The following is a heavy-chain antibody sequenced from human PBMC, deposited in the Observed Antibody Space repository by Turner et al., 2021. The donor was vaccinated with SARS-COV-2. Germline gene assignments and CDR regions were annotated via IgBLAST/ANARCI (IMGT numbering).Heavy chain of an antibody. CDR1: GSTFSSYA. CDR3: ARGGLGVNAFDI. J-gene: IGHJ3*02. D-gene: IGHD2-21*01. Sequence: QVQLVESGGGVVQPGRSLRLSCAASGSTFSSYAMHWVRQAPGKGLEWVAVISYDGNNKYYADSVKGRFTISRDNSKNTLYLQMNSLRAEDTAVYYCARGGLGVNAFDIWGQGTMVTVSS. CDR2: ISYDGNNK. V-gene: IGHV3-30-3*01.